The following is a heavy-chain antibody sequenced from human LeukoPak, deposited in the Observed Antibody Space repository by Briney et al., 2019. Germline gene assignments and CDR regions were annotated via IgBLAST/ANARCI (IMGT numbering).Heavy chain of an antibody. J-gene: IGHJ3*02. CDR1: GFTFSSYS. Sequence: GGSLRLSCAASGFTFSSYSMNWVRQAPGKGLEWVSVIYSGGTTYYADSVKGRFTISRDNSKNTLYLQMNSLRAEDTAVCYCARDLETDMSDTFDIWGQGTMVTVSS. V-gene: IGHV3-66*01. CDR2: IYSGGTT. D-gene: IGHD3-9*01. CDR3: ARDLETDMSDTFDI.